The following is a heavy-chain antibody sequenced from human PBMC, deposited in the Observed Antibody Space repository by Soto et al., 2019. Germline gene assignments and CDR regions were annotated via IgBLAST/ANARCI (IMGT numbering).Heavy chain of an antibody. CDR2: IYWDDDT. V-gene: IGHV2-5*02. CDR3: AHRPGFSMPFDY. J-gene: IGHJ4*02. Sequence: QITLKESGPTLVKPTQTLTLTCNFSGFSLSTYGVGVGWIRQPPGKALEWLALIYWDDDTRFSPSLNSRLAITKDTSKSQVVLTMTHMDPVDTATYYCAHRPGFSMPFDYWGPGSLVTVSS. D-gene: IGHD2-2*01. CDR1: GFSLSTYGVG.